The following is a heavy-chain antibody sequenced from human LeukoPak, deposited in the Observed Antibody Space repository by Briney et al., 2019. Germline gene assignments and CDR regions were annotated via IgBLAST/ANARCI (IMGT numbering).Heavy chain of an antibody. V-gene: IGHV4-4*07. CDR1: GGSISHYY. D-gene: IGHD2-15*01. CDR2: IYTSGST. J-gene: IGHJ4*02. Sequence: SETLSLTCTVSGGSISHYYWSWIRQPAGKGLEWIGRIYTSGSTNYNPSLKSRVTMSVDTSKNQFSLKLSSVTAADTAVYYCARGTVVAATPLDYWGQGTLVTVSS. CDR3: ARGTVVAATPLDY.